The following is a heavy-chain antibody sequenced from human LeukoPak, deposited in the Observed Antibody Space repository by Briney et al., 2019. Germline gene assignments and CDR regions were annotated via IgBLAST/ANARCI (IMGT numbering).Heavy chain of an antibody. CDR1: GYTFTSFD. CDR2: MKSNNGHT. Sequence: ASVKVSCKASGYTFTSFDFNWVRQATGQGLEWMGWMKSNNGHTGYAQKFQGRVTMTKDTSISTAYMELSSLTFEDTAVYYCARGPPNWGMVGYWGQGTLVTVSS. V-gene: IGHV1-8*01. D-gene: IGHD7-27*01. J-gene: IGHJ4*02. CDR3: ARGPPNWGMVGY.